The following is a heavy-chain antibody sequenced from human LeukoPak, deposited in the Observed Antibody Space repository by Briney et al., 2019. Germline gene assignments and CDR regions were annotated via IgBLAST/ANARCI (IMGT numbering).Heavy chain of an antibody. J-gene: IGHJ4*02. CDR1: GGTFGSYA. D-gene: IGHD5-24*01. CDR3: ARQPDGYNSYYFDY. V-gene: IGHV1-69*04. CDR2: IIPIFGIA. Sequence: ASVKVSCKASGGTFGSYAISWVRQAPGQGLEWMGRIIPIFGIANYAQKFQGRVTITADKSTSTAYMELSSLRSEDTAVYYCARQPDGYNSYYFDYWGQGTLVTVSS.